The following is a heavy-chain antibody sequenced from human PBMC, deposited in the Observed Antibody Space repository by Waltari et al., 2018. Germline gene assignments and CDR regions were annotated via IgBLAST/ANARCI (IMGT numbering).Heavy chain of an antibody. J-gene: IGHJ4*02. CDR2: INSDGSST. CDR3: ARDGDYYGSGSYLDY. V-gene: IGHV3-74*01. D-gene: IGHD3-10*01. Sequence: EVQLVESGGGLVQPGGSLRLSCAASGCPFSSSWMHWVRQGPGKGLVWVSRINSDGSSTSYADSVKGRFTISRDNAKNTLYLQMNSLRAEDTAVYYCARDGDYYGSGSYLDYWGQGTLVTVSS. CDR1: GCPFSSSW.